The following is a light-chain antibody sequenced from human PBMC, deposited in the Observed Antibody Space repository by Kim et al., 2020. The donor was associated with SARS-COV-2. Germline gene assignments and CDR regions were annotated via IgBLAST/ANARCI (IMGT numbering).Light chain of an antibody. CDR2: YDD. CDR3: AAWDDSLNGYV. Sequence: QSVLTQPPSVSEAPRQRVTISCSGSSSNIGNNAVNWYQQLPGKAPKLLIYYDDLLPSGVSDRFSGSKSGTSASLAISGLQSADEADYYCAAWDDSLNGYVFGTGTKVTVL. V-gene: IGLV1-36*01. J-gene: IGLJ1*01. CDR1: SSNIGNNA.